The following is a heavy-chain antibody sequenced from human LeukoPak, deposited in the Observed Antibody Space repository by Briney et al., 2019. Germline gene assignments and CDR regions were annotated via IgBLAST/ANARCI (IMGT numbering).Heavy chain of an antibody. CDR2: IYYTGST. CDR3: ARHRAYSSSSPFDC. J-gene: IGHJ4*02. Sequence: SETLSLTCSVSGGSLSSLYWSWIRQPPGKGLEWIGYIYYTGSTNYNPSLKSRVTMFVDMSKNQFSLRLSSVTAADTAVYYCARHRAYSSSSPFDCWGQGTLVTVSS. CDR1: GGSLSSLY. V-gene: IGHV4-59*08. D-gene: IGHD6-6*01.